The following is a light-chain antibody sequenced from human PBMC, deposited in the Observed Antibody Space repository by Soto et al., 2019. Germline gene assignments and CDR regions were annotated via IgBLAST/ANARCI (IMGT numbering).Light chain of an antibody. CDR1: QTVSSAH. CDR3: QQYNNWLPYT. CDR2: AAS. Sequence: EIVLTQSPGTLSLSPGERATLSCRASQTVSSAHLAWYQQKPGPAPRLLIFAASGRATGIPDRFSGSGSGTDFTLAISRLEPEDFAVYYCQQYNNWLPYTFGQGTKLEIK. V-gene: IGKV3-20*01. J-gene: IGKJ2*01.